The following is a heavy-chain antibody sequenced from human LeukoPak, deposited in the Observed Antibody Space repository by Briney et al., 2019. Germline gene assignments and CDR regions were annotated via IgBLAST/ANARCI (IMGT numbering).Heavy chain of an antibody. V-gene: IGHV1-46*01. CDR3: ARPLYCSGGSCSRHGLDY. Sequence: GASVKVSCKASGYTFTSYYMHWVRQAPGQGLEWMGIINPSGGSTSYAQKFQGRVTMTRDTSTSTVYMELSSLRSEDTAVYYCARPLYCSGGSCSRHGLDYWGQGTLVTVSS. D-gene: IGHD2-15*01. CDR1: GYTFTSYY. J-gene: IGHJ4*02. CDR2: INPSGGST.